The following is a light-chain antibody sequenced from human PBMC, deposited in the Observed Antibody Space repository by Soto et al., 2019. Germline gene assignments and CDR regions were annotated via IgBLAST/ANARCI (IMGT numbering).Light chain of an antibody. J-gene: IGKJ4*01. CDR1: QNIREY. CDR2: GAS. V-gene: IGKV1-39*01. Sequence: DIQMTQSPSSLSASVGDRVTITCRASQNIREYLNWYQQKPGKPPKLLIYGASTLQSGAPSRFSGGGFGSDFTLIISSLQPEDFASYYCQQTYLSPPTVGGETKVEIK. CDR3: QQTYLSPPT.